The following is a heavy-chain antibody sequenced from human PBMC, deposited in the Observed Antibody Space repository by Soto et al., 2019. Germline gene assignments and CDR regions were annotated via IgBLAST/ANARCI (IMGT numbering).Heavy chain of an antibody. V-gene: IGHV3-23*01. CDR3: AKRPHYYGSGSYGFDY. D-gene: IGHD3-10*01. Sequence: EVQLLESGGGLVQPGGSLRLSCAASGFTFSSYAMSWVRQAPGKGLEWVSAISGSGGSTYYADSVKGWFTISRDNSKNTLYLQMNSLRAEDTAVYYCAKRPHYYGSGSYGFDYWGQGTLVTVSS. CDR1: GFTFSSYA. J-gene: IGHJ4*02. CDR2: ISGSGGST.